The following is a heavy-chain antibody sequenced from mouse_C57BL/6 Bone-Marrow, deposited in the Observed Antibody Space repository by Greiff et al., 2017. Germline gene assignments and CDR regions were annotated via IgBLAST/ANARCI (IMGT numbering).Heavy chain of an antibody. V-gene: IGHV10-1*01. CDR3: VREGITTVVATGDYYAMDY. CDR1: GFSFNTYA. J-gene: IGHJ4*01. Sequence: EVQLVESGGGLVQPKGSLKLSCAASGFSFNTYAMNWVRQAPGKGLEWVARIRSKSNNYATYYADSVKDRFTISRDDSESMLYLQMNNLKTEDTAMYYCVREGITTVVATGDYYAMDYWGQGTSVTVSS. D-gene: IGHD1-1*01. CDR2: IRSKSNNYAT.